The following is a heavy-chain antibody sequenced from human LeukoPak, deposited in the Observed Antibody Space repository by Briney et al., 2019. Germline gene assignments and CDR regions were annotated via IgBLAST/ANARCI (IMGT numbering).Heavy chain of an antibody. V-gene: IGHV1-8*03. J-gene: IGHJ5*02. D-gene: IGHD4-23*01. CDR1: GYTFTSYA. CDR2: MNPNSGNT. CDR3: ARDYGGNSGWFDP. Sequence: GASVKVSCKASGYTFTSYAMNWVRQAPGQGPEWMGWMNPNSGNTGYPQKFQGRVTITRDTSISTTYLELSSLRSEDTAVYYCARDYGGNSGWFDPWGQGTLVTVSS.